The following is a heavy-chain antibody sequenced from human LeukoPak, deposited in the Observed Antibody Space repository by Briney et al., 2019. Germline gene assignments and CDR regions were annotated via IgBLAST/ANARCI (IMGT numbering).Heavy chain of an antibody. Sequence: GGSLRLSCAVSGFTFSNAWMNWVRQAPGKGLEWVGRIKRKTDGGTTDYAAPVKGRFTISRDDSMNTLYLHMNSLKTEDTAVYHCTTEANFDSSGYLNRGQGTLVTVSS. CDR3: TTEANFDSSGYLN. J-gene: IGHJ4*02. CDR1: GFTFSNAW. CDR2: IKRKTDGGTT. V-gene: IGHV3-15*01. D-gene: IGHD3-22*01.